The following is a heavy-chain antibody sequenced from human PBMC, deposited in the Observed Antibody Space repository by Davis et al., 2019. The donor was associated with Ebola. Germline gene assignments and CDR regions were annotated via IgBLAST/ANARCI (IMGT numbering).Heavy chain of an antibody. CDR1: GYTFTGYY. CDR3: ARVDYGGNDAFDI. D-gene: IGHD4-23*01. Sequence: ASVKVSCKASGYTFTGYYMHWVRQAPGQGLEWMGWINPNSGGTNYAQKFQGRVTMTRDTSISTAYMELSRLRSDDTAVYYCARVDYGGNDAFDIWGQGTMVTVSS. CDR2: INPNSGGT. J-gene: IGHJ3*02. V-gene: IGHV1-2*02.